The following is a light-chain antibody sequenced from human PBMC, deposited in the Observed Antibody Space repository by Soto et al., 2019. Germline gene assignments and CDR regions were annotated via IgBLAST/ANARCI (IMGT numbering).Light chain of an antibody. CDR1: QDISNY. V-gene: IGKV1-33*01. CDR3: QQYDNLPP. Sequence: IQITQAPSSMSESVGDRVTITCQASQDISNYLNWYQQKPGKAPKLLIYDASNLETGVPSRFSGSGSGTDFTFTISSLQPEDIATYYCQQYDNLPPFGQ. CDR2: DAS. J-gene: IGKJ5*01.